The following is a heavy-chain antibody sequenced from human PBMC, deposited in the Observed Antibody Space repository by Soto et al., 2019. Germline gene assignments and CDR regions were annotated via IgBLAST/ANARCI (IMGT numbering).Heavy chain of an antibody. D-gene: IGHD2-15*01. CDR3: ARGLVLVVAAEGAFDI. CDR2: IYYSGST. V-gene: IGHV4-59*01. J-gene: IGHJ3*02. CDR1: GGSISSYY. Sequence: SETLSLTCTVSGGSISSYYWSWIRQPPGKGLEWIGYIYYSGSTNYNPSLKSRVTISVDTSKNQFSLKLSSVTAADTAVYYCARGLVLVVAAEGAFDIWGQGTTVTVSS.